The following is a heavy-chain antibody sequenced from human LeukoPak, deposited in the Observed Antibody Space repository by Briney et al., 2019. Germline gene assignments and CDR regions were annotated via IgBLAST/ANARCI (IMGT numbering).Heavy chain of an antibody. CDR3: ATDDVTTGTKTALGY. J-gene: IGHJ4*02. V-gene: IGHV1-58*01. CDR1: GFTFTSSA. Sequence: SVKVSCKASGFTFTSSAVPWERQARAPGLEWIGWIVVGSGNTNYAQKFQERVTINRDMSTSTAYMELSSLRSEDTAVYYCATDDVTTGTKTALGYWGQGTLVTVSS. CDR2: IVVGSGNT. D-gene: IGHD1-1*01.